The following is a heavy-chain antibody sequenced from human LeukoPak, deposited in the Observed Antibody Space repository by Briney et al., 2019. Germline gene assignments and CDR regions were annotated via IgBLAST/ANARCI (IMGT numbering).Heavy chain of an antibody. V-gene: IGHV3-23*01. CDR1: GFTFSSYA. CDR2: ISAGGRIT. J-gene: IGHJ4*02. Sequence: GGSLRLSCAASGFTFSSYAMSWVRQAPGKGLEWVSVISAGGRITYYADSVKGRFTISRDNSKNTADLQMNSLGAEDTAVYYCAKKSAGTLDDWGQGTLVTVSS. CDR3: AKKSAGTLDD. D-gene: IGHD6-13*01.